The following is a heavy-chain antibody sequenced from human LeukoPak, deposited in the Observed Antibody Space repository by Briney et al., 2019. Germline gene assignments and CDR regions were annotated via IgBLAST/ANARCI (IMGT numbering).Heavy chain of an antibody. J-gene: IGHJ4*02. V-gene: IGHV4-30-2*01. CDR2: IYHSGST. D-gene: IGHD5-12*01. CDR3: ARGTDSGYDPFDY. Sequence: TQTLSLTCAVSGGSIRSGGYSWSWIRQPPVKGLEWIGYIYHSGSTYYNPSLKSRVTISVDRSKNQFSLKLSSVTAADTAVYYCARGTDSGYDPFDYWGQGTLVTVSS. CDR1: GGSIRSGGYS.